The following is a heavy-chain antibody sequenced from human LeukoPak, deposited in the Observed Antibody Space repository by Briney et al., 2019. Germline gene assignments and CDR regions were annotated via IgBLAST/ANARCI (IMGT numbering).Heavy chain of an antibody. Sequence: ASVKVSCKASGYTFASYGITWLRQAPGQGLEWMGWISTYNENTNYTQNLQGRVTMTTDTSTSTAYMELRSLRSDDTAVYYCARGGSGSQPFDYWGQGTLVTVSS. CDR1: GYTFASYG. V-gene: IGHV1-18*01. CDR2: ISTYNENT. D-gene: IGHD3-10*01. J-gene: IGHJ4*02. CDR3: ARGGSGSQPFDY.